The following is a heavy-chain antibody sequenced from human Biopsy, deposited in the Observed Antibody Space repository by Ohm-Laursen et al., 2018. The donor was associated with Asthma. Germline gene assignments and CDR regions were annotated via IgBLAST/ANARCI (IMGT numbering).Heavy chain of an antibody. D-gene: IGHD2-2*01. J-gene: IGHJ4*02. CDR3: ARKAGSCISRTCYSLDF. CDR2: INSVFGTT. V-gene: IGHV1-69*13. Sequence: SVKVSCKSLGGTFNTYVIGWVRQAPGQGLEWMSGINSVFGTTTYPQKFQDRVTTTADDSTSTAYMELSSLRSEDTAVYYCARKAGSCISRTCYSLDFWGQGTLVTVSS. CDR1: GGTFNTYV.